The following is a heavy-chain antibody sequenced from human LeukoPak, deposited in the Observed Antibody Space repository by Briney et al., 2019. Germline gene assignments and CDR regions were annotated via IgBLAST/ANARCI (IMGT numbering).Heavy chain of an antibody. D-gene: IGHD3-9*01. CDR2: ISGSGGTT. CDR3: AKGLINDWSALEN. Sequence: GGSLRLSCAASGFTFNNYAMTWVRQAPGQGLEWVSAISGSGGTTYYADSVRGRFTISRDNSKNTLYLQMNSLRAEDTAVYYCAKGLINDWSALENWGQGTLVTVCS. V-gene: IGHV3-23*01. J-gene: IGHJ4*02. CDR1: GFTFNNYA.